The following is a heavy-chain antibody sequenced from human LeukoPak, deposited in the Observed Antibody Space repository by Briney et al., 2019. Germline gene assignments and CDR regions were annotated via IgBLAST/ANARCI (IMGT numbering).Heavy chain of an antibody. V-gene: IGHV3-23*01. CDR1: GFTFISYA. J-gene: IGHJ6*03. CDR3: AKDHGASYYYYYMDV. Sequence: GGSLRLSCAASGFTFISYAMSWVRQAPGKELEWVSAISGSGGSTYYADSVKGRFTISRDKSKNTLYLQMNSLRAEDKAVYYCAKDHGASYYYYYMDVWGKGTTVTVSS. D-gene: IGHD1-26*01. CDR2: ISGSGGST.